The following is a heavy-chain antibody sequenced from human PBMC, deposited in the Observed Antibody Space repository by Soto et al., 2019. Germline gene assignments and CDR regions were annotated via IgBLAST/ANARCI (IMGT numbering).Heavy chain of an antibody. D-gene: IGHD2-21*02. CDR3: AREDDGGDRDYYGLDV. CDR1: GGSFSGYY. J-gene: IGHJ6*02. CDR2: INHSGST. V-gene: IGHV4-34*01. Sequence: SETLSLTCAVYGGSFSGYYWSWIRQPPGKGLEWIGEINHSGSTNYNPSLKSRVTISVDTSKNQFSLKLSSVTAADTAVYYCAREDDGGDRDYYGLDVWGQGTTVTVSS.